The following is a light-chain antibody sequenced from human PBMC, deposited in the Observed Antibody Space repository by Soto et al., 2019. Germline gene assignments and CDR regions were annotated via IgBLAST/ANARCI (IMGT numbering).Light chain of an antibody. J-gene: IGKJ1*01. CDR2: GAS. Sequence: EIVLTQSPGTLSVSPGERATLSCRASQSVSSKLAWYQQKPCQAPRLLFYGASTGATGIPARFSGSGSETEFTLSISSLQSEDFAVYYCQQYNNLPGTFGPGTKVEIK. CDR1: QSVSSK. V-gene: IGKV3-15*01. CDR3: QQYNNLPGT.